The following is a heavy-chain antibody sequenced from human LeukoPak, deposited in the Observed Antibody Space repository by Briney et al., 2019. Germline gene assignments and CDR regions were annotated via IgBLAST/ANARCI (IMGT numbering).Heavy chain of an antibody. CDR1: GGSISSSSYY. J-gene: IGHJ4*02. CDR2: IYYSGST. D-gene: IGHD6-19*01. CDR3: ARVRYSSGWIDY. V-gene: IGHV4-39*07. Sequence: RSSETLSLTCTVSGGSISSSSYYWGWIRQPPGKGLEWIGSIYYSGSTYYNPSLKSRVTISVDTSKNQFSLKLSSVTAADTAVYYCARVRYSSGWIDYWGQGTLVTVSS.